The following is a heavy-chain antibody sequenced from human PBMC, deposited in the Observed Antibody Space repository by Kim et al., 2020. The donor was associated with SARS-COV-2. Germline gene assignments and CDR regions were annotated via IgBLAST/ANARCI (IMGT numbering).Heavy chain of an antibody. CDR3: ARALRPQVPGVAVAGGYYYYGMDV. D-gene: IGHD6-19*01. CDR2: TYYRSKWYN. CDR1: GDSVSSNSAA. V-gene: IGHV6-1*01. J-gene: IGHJ6*02. Sequence: SQTLSLTCAISGDSVSSNSAAWNWIRQSPSRGLEWLGRTYYRSKWYNDYAVSVKSRITINPDTSKNQFSLQLNSVTPEDTAVYYCARALRPQVPGVAVAGGYYYYGMDVWGQGTTVTVSS.